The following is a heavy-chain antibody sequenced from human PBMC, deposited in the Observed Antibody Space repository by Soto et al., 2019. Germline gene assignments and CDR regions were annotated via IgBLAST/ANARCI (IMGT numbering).Heavy chain of an antibody. J-gene: IGHJ3*02. CDR1: GAIVSTNSAA. V-gene: IGHV6-1*01. D-gene: IGHD6-13*01. CDR3: ARGCDSSSWYMAFDI. CDR2: TYYRSKWYN. Sequence: QTLSLTCAISGAIVSTNSAAWNWVRQSPSRGLEWLGRTYYRSKWYNDYAVSVKSRVSINPDTSKNQFSLQLNSVTPEDTAVYYCARGCDSSSWYMAFDIWGQGTMVTVSS.